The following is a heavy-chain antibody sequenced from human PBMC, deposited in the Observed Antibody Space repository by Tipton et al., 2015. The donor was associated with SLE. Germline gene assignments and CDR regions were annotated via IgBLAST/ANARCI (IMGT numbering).Heavy chain of an antibody. CDR1: GGSISSYY. D-gene: IGHD6-13*01. CDR2: IYYSGST. Sequence: TLSLTCTVSGGSISSYYWSWIRQPPGKGLEWIGYIYYSGSTNYNPSLKSRVTISVDTSKNQFSLKLSSVTAADTAVYYCARAQLALYDAFDIWGQGTMVTVSS. CDR3: ARAQLALYDAFDI. V-gene: IGHV4-59*01. J-gene: IGHJ3*02.